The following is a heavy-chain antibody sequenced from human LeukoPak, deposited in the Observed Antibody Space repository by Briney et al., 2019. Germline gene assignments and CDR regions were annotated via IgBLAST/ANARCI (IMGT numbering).Heavy chain of an antibody. CDR1: GYTFTSYA. Sequence: ASVKVSCKASGYTFTSYAMHWVRPAPGKRLEWMGWSNAGNGNTKYSQEFQGRVTITRDTSANTVKMELRSLKSEDRAWYYCERGGWFGMDVWGQGTTVTVSS. D-gene: IGHD2-15*01. CDR3: ERGGWFGMDV. CDR2: SNAGNGNT. V-gene: IGHV1-3*02. J-gene: IGHJ6*02.